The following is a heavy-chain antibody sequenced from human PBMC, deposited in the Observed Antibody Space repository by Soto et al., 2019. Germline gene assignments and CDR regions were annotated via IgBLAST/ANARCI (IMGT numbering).Heavy chain of an antibody. J-gene: IGHJ4*02. D-gene: IGHD5-18*01. CDR3: ARSESGFNYCLYYFDC. CDR1: GFIFRNYG. CDR2: IWYDGSNK. V-gene: IGHV3-33*01. Sequence: QVQLVESGGGVVQPGRSLRLSCAASGFIFRNYGIHWVRQAPGKGLEWVAVIWYDGSNKYYADSVKGRFTISRDNSKNTLYLQMNSLRAEDTAVYYCARSESGFNYCLYYFDCWGQGTLVTVSS.